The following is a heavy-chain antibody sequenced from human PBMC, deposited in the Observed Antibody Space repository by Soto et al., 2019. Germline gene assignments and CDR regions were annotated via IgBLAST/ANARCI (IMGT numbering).Heavy chain of an antibody. CDR3: ARDLTSGLLWFGESLGV. D-gene: IGHD3-10*01. CDR1: GYTFTSYY. V-gene: IGHV1-46*03. Sequence: ASVKVSCKASGYTFTSYYMYWVRQAPGQGLEWMGIINPSGGSTSYAQKFQGRVTMTRDTSTSTVYMELSSLRSEDTAVYYCARDLTSGLLWFGESLGVWGKGTTVTVS. J-gene: IGHJ6*03. CDR2: INPSGGST.